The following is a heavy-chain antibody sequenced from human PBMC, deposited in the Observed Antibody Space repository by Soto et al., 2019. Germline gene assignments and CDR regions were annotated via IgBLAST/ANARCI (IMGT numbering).Heavy chain of an antibody. CDR2: ISYDGSNK. Sequence: GGSLRLSCAASGFTFSIYAMHWVRQAPGKGLEWVAVISYDGSNKYYADSVKGRFTISRDNSKNTLYPQMNSLRAEDTAVYYCARDFSSPSPGIAAAGELDYWGQGTLVTVSS. CDR1: GFTFSIYA. V-gene: IGHV3-30-3*01. CDR3: ARDFSSPSPGIAAAGELDY. J-gene: IGHJ4*02. D-gene: IGHD6-13*01.